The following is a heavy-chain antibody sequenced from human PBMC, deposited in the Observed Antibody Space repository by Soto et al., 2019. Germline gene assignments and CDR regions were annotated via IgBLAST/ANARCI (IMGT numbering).Heavy chain of an antibody. V-gene: IGHV3-23*01. CDR1: GFNFNAYV. J-gene: IGHJ6*02. CDR3: AKKSCSSPGCPYGMDV. CDR2: ISFTGDSR. Sequence: GGSLRLSCAASGFNFNAYVMNWVRQAPWKGLEWVSIISFTGDSRYYADSVKDRFTISRDNSQNTLYLQMNSLRAEDTAVYYCAKKSCSSPGCPYGMDVWGHGTTVTVSS. D-gene: IGHD2-2*01.